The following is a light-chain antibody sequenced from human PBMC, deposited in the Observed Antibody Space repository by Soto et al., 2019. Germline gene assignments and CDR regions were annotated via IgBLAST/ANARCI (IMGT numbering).Light chain of an antibody. CDR2: RNN. J-gene: IGLJ2*01. CDR1: SSNIGSNY. V-gene: IGLV1-47*01. CDR3: AAWDDSLSGPRV. Sequence: QSVLTQPPSASGTPGQRVTISCSGSSSNIGSNYVYWYQQLPGTDPKLLIYRNNQRPSGVPDRFSGSKSGTSASLAISGLRSEDDADYYCAAWDDSLSGPRVFGGGTKLTVL.